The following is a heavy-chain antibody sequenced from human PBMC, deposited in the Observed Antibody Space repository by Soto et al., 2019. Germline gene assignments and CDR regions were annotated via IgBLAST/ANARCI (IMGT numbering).Heavy chain of an antibody. J-gene: IGHJ5*02. Sequence: EHLVESGGGVVQPGRSLRLSCTGSGFTFSSYAMHWVRLAPGKGLEWVAVVSYDGSIENYADSVRGRFTISRDNSKNTVFLQIDSLRVEDTAVYYCAKDLYYYDFSLDDSWGQGTLVTVSS. CDR3: AKDLYYYDFSLDDS. D-gene: IGHD3-16*01. CDR1: GFTFSSYA. CDR2: VSYDGSIE. V-gene: IGHV3-30*04.